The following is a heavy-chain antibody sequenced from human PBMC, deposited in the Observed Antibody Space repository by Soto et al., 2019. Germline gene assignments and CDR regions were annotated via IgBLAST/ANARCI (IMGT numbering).Heavy chain of an antibody. CDR2: VTYNGDNT. CDR3: ARYIRGPTVFYFDF. V-gene: IGHV3-23*01. D-gene: IGHD5-18*01. J-gene: IGHJ4*02. CDR1: GFTFSSYA. Sequence: GSLLLACSASGFTFSSYAMTWVRQAAGKGLEWVSVVTYNGDNTYYADSVKGRFTISRDNSKDTVDLQMNSLRAEDTAVYYCARYIRGPTVFYFDFWGPGVLVTVSS.